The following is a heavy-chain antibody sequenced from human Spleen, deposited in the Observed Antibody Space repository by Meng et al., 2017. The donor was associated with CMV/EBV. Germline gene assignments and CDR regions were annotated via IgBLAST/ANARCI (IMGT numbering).Heavy chain of an antibody. CDR3: ARNYGVNDY. D-gene: IGHD4-17*01. CDR1: GGSISSSSYY. J-gene: IGHJ4*02. Sequence: ESLKISCTVSGGSISSSSYYWGWIRQPPGKGLEWIGSIYYSGSTYYNPSLKSRVTISVDTSKNQFSLKLSSVTAADTAVYYCARNYGVNDYWGQGTLVTVSS. V-gene: IGHV4-39*07. CDR2: IYYSGST.